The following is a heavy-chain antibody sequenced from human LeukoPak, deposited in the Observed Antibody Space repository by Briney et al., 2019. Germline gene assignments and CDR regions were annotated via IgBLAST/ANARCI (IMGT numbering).Heavy chain of an antibody. CDR3: ARTPGIVAMTDY. Sequence: GASVKVSCKASGYTFTSYDINWVRQATGQGLEWMGWMNPNSGNTGYAQKLQGRVTMTTDTSTSTAYMELRSLRSDDTAVYYCARTPGIVAMTDYWGQGTLVTVSS. CDR2: MNPNSGNT. D-gene: IGHD5-12*01. J-gene: IGHJ4*02. V-gene: IGHV1-8*01. CDR1: GYTFTSYD.